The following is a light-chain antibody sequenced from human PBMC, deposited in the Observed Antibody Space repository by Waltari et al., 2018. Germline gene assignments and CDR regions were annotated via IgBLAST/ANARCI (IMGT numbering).Light chain of an antibody. CDR2: EVT. V-gene: IGLV2-8*01. J-gene: IGLJ2*01. Sequence: QSALTQPPSASGSRGQSVTISCTGTSSDVGSYNYVSWYQQPPGKAPKLMIYEVTKRPPGVPDRFSGAKSGNTASRTVSVLQAEDEADYYCSSYAGSNNVIFGGGTRLTVL. CDR1: SSDVGSYNY. CDR3: SSYAGSNNVI.